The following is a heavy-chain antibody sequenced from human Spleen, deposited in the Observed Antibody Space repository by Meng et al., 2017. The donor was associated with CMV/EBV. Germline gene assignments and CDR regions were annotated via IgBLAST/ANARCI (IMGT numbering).Heavy chain of an antibody. J-gene: IGHJ5*02. CDR2: IYYTGNT. D-gene: IGHD3-22*01. CDR1: AGSIYSGAYF. CDR3: ARQDSSGAWFDP. V-gene: IGHV4-31*02. Sequence: ASAGSIYSGAYFWTWIRQHPGKGLEWIGYIYYTGNTSYNPSLQNRVSISLDTSKNQFSLKLRSVTAADTAVYYCARQDSSGAWFDPWGQGTLVTVSS.